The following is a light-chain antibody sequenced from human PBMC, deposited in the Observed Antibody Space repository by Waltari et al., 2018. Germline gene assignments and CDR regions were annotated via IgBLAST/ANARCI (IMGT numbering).Light chain of an antibody. V-gene: IGKV1-12*01. J-gene: IGKJ1*01. Sequence: DIQLTQSPSSVSTSVGDRVTITCRAGQGLGPWLVWYQQEPGKAPKVLIYGASNLLTGVPSRFSESGSGTEFTLTITGLQPEDFATYCCPQGNSFPPTFGQGTRVEV. CDR2: GAS. CDR3: PQGNSFPPT. CDR1: QGLGPW.